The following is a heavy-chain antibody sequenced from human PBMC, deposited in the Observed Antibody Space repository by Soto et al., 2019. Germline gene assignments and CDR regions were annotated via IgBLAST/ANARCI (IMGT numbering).Heavy chain of an antibody. CDR2: ITGSGGST. CDR3: AKDRAAGQLVPVDY. V-gene: IGHV3-23*01. Sequence: EVQLLESGGGLVQPGGSLRLSCAASGFTFSSYAMSWVRQAPGKGLEWVSAITGSGGSTYYADSVQGRFTISRDNSKNTLCLQMNCLRAEDTAVYYCAKDRAAGQLVPVDYWGQGALVTVSS. D-gene: IGHD6-6*01. J-gene: IGHJ4*02. CDR1: GFTFSSYA.